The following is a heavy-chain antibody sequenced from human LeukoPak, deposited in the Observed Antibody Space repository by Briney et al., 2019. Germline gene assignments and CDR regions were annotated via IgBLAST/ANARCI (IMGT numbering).Heavy chain of an antibody. V-gene: IGHV3-7*01. D-gene: IGHD6-19*01. CDR1: GFAFSNYW. CDR3: ARALYTSGWYPDYFDY. J-gene: IGHJ4*02. CDR2: IKRDGNDK. Sequence: GGSLRLTCAASGFAFSNYWMSWVRQAPGKGLEWVANIKRDGNDKYYVDSVKGRFTISRDNAENSLYLEVNSLRAEDTAVYYCARALYTSGWYPDYFDYWGQGTLVTVSS.